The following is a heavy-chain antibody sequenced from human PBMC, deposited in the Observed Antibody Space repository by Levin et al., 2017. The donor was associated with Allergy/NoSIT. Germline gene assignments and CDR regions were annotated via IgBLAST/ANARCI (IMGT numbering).Heavy chain of an antibody. CDR2: INSDSTYI. CDR1: GFALSTSA. D-gene: IGHD1-1*01. V-gene: IGHV3-21*06. J-gene: IGHJ4*02. Sequence: GESLKISCAASGFALSTSAMDWVRQAPGKGPEWVASINSDSTYIFYVDSVKGRFIISRDNAKNLVFLYMSGLRVDDTGVYFCARHLTTGAPFDHWGQGTLVTVSS. CDR3: ARHLTTGAPFDH.